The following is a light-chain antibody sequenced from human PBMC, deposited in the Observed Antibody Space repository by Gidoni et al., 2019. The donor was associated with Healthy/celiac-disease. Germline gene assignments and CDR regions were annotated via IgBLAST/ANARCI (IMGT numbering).Light chain of an antibody. V-gene: IGLV1-47*01. CDR1: SSNIGSNY. J-gene: IGLJ1*01. CDR2: RNN. Sequence: QSVLTQPPSASGTPGQRVTISCSGSSSNIGSNYVYWYQQLPGTAPKLLIYRNNQRPSGVPYRPSGSKACNPASLAIRGLRSEDEAYYYCAAWDDSLSGYVFGTGTKVTVL. CDR3: AAWDDSLSGYV.